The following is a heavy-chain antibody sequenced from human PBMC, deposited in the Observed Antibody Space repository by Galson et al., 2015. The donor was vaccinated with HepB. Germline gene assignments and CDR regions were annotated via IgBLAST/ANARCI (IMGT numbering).Heavy chain of an antibody. CDR3: ARDRSRQLVRYYFDY. Sequence: SLRLSCAASGFTFSSYGMHWVRQAPGKGLEWVAVIWYDGSNKYNADSVKGRFTISRDNSKNTLYLQMNSLRAEDTAVYYCARDRSRQLVRYYFDYWGQGTLVTVSS. CDR2: IWYDGSNK. CDR1: GFTFSSYG. J-gene: IGHJ4*02. V-gene: IGHV3-33*01. D-gene: IGHD6-13*01.